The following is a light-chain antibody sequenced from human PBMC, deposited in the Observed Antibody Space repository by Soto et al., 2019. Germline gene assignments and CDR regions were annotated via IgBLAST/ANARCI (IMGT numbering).Light chain of an antibody. J-gene: IGKJ4*01. CDR2: GAS. Sequence: EIVLTQSPGTLSLSPGERATLSCRASQSVKSNYLAWYQQKPGQAPRLLIYGASSRATGIQDRFSGSGSGTDFTITISRLEPEDFAVYYCQQYGSSPLTFGGGTKVEIK. CDR3: QQYGSSPLT. V-gene: IGKV3-20*01. CDR1: QSVKSNY.